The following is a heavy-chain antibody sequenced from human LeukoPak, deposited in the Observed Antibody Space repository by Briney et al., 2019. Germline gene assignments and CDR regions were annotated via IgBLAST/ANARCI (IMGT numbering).Heavy chain of an antibody. V-gene: IGHV4-59*08. D-gene: IGHD3-10*01. Sequence: SETLSLTCTVSGGSISSYYWSWIRQPPGKGLEWIGYIDYSGSTNYNPSLKSRVTISVHTSKNQFSLKLSSVTAADTAVYYCAGRREGGSGSYLDWFDPWGHGTLVTVSS. CDR3: AGRREGGSGSYLDWFDP. CDR1: GGSISSYY. J-gene: IGHJ5*02. CDR2: IDYSGST.